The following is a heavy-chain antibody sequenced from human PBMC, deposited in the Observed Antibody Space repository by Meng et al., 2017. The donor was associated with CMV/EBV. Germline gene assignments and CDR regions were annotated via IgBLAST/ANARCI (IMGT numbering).Heavy chain of an antibody. D-gene: IGHD6-19*01. Sequence: GESLKISCAASGFTFSSYEMNWVRQAPGKGLEWVSYISSSGSTIYYADSVKGRFTISRDNAKNSLYLQMNSLRAEDTAVYYCARVDSGWTHYYSMDVWGQETTITVSS. CDR2: ISSSGSTI. J-gene: IGHJ6*02. CDR1: GFTFSSYE. V-gene: IGHV3-48*03. CDR3: ARVDSGWTHYYSMDV.